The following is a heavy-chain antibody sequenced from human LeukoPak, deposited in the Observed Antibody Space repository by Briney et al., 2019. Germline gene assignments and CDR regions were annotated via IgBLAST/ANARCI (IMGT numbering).Heavy chain of an antibody. CDR2: ISSSSSYI. D-gene: IGHD5-18*01. CDR1: GFTFSSYS. V-gene: IGHV3-21*01. Sequence: GGSLRLSCAASGFTFSSYSMNWVRQAPGKGLEWVSSISSSSSYIYYADSVKGRFTISRDNAKNSLYLQMNSLRAEDTAVYYCARVRGYSYGFDYSRQGTLVTVSS. CDR3: ARVRGYSYGFDY. J-gene: IGHJ4*02.